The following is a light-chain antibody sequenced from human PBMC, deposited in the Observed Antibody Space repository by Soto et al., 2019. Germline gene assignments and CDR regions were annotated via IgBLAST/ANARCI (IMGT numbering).Light chain of an antibody. CDR2: EVT. CDR1: SSDVGGYDH. Sequence: QSALTQTSSASLSPGQSVTIPCTQTSSDVGGYDHVSLYHQHPAKAPKRMPYEVTKRPAGVPHRLSAAKSGNTASLTAAGLQAEDEDDYYCSSDAGNYQVVFGTGTSVTVL. CDR3: SSDAGNYQVV. J-gene: IGLJ1*01. V-gene: IGLV2-8*01.